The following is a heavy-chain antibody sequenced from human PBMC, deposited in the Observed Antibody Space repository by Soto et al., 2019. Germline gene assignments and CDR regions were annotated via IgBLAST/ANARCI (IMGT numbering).Heavy chain of an antibody. J-gene: IGHJ4*02. V-gene: IGHV3-21*01. CDR2: ITSSGSAT. CDR1: GFGFNNYN. D-gene: IGHD6-19*01. Sequence: PGGSLRLSCAASGFGFNNYNMNWVRQAPGKGLEWVSSITSSGSATYYADSVKGRFTISRDNAKDSLFLQMNSLRTEDTAVYYCAGGAVATTFDYWGLGTRVTVSS. CDR3: AGGAVATTFDY.